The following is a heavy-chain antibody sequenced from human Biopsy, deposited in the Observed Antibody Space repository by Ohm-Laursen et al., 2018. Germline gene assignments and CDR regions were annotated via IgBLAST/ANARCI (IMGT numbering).Heavy chain of an antibody. CDR2: IFYRGST. D-gene: IGHD3-22*01. Sequence: SQTLSLTCAVSGGSISNNNYYWGWIRQPPGKGPEWIGSIFYRGSTHYKPSLKGRVNISVDTSKNQFSLKLNSVTAADTAVYYCARDYDTSGYYYVSWGQGTLVTVSS. CDR3: ARDYDTSGYYYVS. J-gene: IGHJ5*02. CDR1: GGSISNNNYY. V-gene: IGHV4-39*01.